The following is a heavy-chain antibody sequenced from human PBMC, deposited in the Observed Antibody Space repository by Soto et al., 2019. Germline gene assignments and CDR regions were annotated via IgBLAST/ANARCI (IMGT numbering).Heavy chain of an antibody. Sequence: QVQLQESGPGLVKPSETLSLTCTVSGGSISNFYWSWIRQPPGKGLEWIGYIYYNGDTNYNPSLKSRITISVDTSTNQFSLKLNSVTAADTAVYYCARGGWSLDYCGKGALVTVSS. V-gene: IGHV4-59*01. CDR3: ARGGWSLDY. J-gene: IGHJ4*02. D-gene: IGHD2-15*01. CDR1: GGSISNFY. CDR2: IYYNGDT.